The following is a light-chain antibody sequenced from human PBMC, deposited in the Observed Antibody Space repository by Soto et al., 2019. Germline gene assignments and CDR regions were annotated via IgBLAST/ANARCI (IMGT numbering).Light chain of an antibody. CDR3: QQYNRHPWT. J-gene: IGKJ1*01. V-gene: IGKV1-5*03. CDR2: KAS. CDR1: QSIRSW. Sequence: DIQMTQSPSTLPASVGDRVTVTCRASQSIRSWLAWYQEKPGKAPKLLIYKASLLATGVPSRFSGSGSETEFTLTISSLETDDFGTYYCQQYNRHPWTFGQGTKVDIK.